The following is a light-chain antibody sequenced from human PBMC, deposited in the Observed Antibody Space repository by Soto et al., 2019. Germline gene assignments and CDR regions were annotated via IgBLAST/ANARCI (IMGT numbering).Light chain of an antibody. J-gene: IGLJ1*01. V-gene: IGLV2-14*01. CDR1: SSDVGGYNY. CDR3: SSYTSASTLLYL. CDR2: GVT. Sequence: QSVLTQPASVSGSPGQSITISCTGTSSDVGGYNYVSWYQQHPGIAPXXXXXGVTNRPXGXSXRXXXXKXXXXXXXXXXGXXAEDEADYHCSSYTSASTLLYLFGTGTKLTVL.